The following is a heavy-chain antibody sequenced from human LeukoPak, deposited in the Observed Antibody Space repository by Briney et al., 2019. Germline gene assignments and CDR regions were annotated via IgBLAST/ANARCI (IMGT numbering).Heavy chain of an antibody. D-gene: IGHD3-16*02. CDR1: GFTFSSYA. V-gene: IGHV3-23*01. CDR2: ISGSGGST. Sequence: GGSLRLSCAASGFTFSSYAMSWVRQAPGKGLEWVSAISGSGGSTYYADSVKGRFTISRDNSKNTLYLQMNSLRAEDTAVYYCAARPYDYVWGSYRPCFDYWGQGTLVTVSS. CDR3: AARPYDYVWGSYRPCFDY. J-gene: IGHJ4*02.